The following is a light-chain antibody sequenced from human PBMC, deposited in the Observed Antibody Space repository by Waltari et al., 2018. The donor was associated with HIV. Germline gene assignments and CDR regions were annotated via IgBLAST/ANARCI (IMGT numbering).Light chain of an antibody. CDR3: QQRSNWPLT. J-gene: IGKJ4*01. V-gene: IGKV3-11*01. CDR1: QSISSY. CDR2: DAS. Sequence: EIVLTQSPATLSLSPGDRASLSCRASQSISSYLAWYQLKSGQAPRLLIYDASNRATGVPGRFSGSGSGTDFTLTISSLETEDFAVYFCQQRSNWPLTFGGGTKVDI.